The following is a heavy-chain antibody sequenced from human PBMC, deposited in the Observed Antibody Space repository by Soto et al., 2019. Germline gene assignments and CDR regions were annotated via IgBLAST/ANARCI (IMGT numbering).Heavy chain of an antibody. V-gene: IGHV4-4*02. J-gene: IGHJ6*04. CDR1: GDPISSSKW. CDR3: ARLNRDYYYYGMDV. Sequence: SETLSLTCAVSGDPISSSKWWTWVRLTPGKGLESIGKIDQNGITNYNPSLESRVTILKDNSKNQLSLKLTSVTAVDSAVYYCARLNRDYYYYGMDVWGEGATVTVSS. CDR2: IDQNGIT.